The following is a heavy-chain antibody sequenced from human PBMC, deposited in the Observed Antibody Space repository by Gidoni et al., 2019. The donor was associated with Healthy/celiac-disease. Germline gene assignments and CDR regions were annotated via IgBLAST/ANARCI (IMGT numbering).Heavy chain of an antibody. CDR3: ASTRLRLYYYYYGMDV. CDR2: INHSGST. CDR1: GGSFSGYY. Sequence: QVQLQQWGAGLLKPSETLSPTCAVYGGSFSGYYWSWIRQPPGKELEWIGEINHSGSTNYNPSLKSRVTISVDTSKNQFSLKLSSVTAADTAVYYCASTRLRLYYYYYGMDVWGQGTTVTVSS. J-gene: IGHJ6*02. V-gene: IGHV4-34*01. D-gene: IGHD1-1*01.